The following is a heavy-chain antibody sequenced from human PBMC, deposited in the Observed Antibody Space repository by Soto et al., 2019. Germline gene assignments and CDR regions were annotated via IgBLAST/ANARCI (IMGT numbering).Heavy chain of an antibody. CDR2: IIPIFGTA. CDR1: GGTFSSYA. V-gene: IGHV1-69*01. D-gene: IGHD3-22*01. J-gene: IGHJ3*02. Sequence: QVQLVQSGAEVKKPGSSVKVSCKASGGTFSSYAISWVRQAPGQGLEWMGGIIPIFGTANYAQKFQGRVTITADEYTSTAYIELSSLRSEDTAVYYCARGRMYYYDSSGYYSQTTYDPFDIWGQGTMVTVSS. CDR3: ARGRMYYYDSSGYYSQTTYDPFDI.